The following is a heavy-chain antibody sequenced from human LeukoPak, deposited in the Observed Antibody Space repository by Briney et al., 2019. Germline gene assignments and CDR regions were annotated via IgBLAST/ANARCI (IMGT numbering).Heavy chain of an antibody. CDR1: GGSISSSSYY. D-gene: IGHD1-26*01. CDR2: INHSGST. J-gene: IGHJ5*02. CDR3: ARRPRRGGSYSNWFDP. Sequence: SETLSLTCTVSGGSISSSSYYWGWIRRPPGKGLEWIGEINHSGSTNYNPSLKSRVTISVDTSKNQFSLKLSSVTAADTAVYYCARRPRRGGSYSNWFDPWGQGTLVTVSS. V-gene: IGHV4-39*07.